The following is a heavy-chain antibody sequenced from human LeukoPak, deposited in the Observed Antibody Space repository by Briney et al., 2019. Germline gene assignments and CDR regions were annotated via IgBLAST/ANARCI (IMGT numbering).Heavy chain of an antibody. CDR1: GYTFTNYG. D-gene: IGHD1-26*01. CDR2: ISAHNGNT. Sequence: ASVKVSCKASGYTFTNYGISWVRQAPGQGLEWMGWISAHNGNTKYAQKFQGRVTMTTDTSTSTAYMELRSLRSDDTAVYYCARGMEEWELLGLSYFDYWGQGTLVTVSS. J-gene: IGHJ4*02. CDR3: ARGMEEWELLGLSYFDY. V-gene: IGHV1-18*01.